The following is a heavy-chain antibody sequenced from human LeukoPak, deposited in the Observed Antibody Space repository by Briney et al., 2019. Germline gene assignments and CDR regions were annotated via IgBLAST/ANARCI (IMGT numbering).Heavy chain of an antibody. CDR1: GFTFSSYS. CDR3: ARDRVGSGSPLPLQPLDY. Sequence: GGSLRLSCAASGFTFSSYSMNWVRQAPGKGLEWVSSISSSSSYIYYADSVKGRFTISRDNAKNSLYLQMNSLRAEDTAVYYCARDRVGSGSPLPLQPLDYWGQGTLVTVSS. D-gene: IGHD3-22*01. V-gene: IGHV3-21*01. CDR2: ISSSSSYI. J-gene: IGHJ4*02.